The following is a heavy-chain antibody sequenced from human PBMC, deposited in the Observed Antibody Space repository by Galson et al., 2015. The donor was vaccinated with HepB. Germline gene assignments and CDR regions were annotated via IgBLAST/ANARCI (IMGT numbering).Heavy chain of an antibody. CDR1: GFTFSSYA. CDR3: ARDYLPLTMVRDGAGY. CDR2: ISYDGSNK. Sequence: SLRLSCAASGFTFSSYAMHWVRQAPGKGLEWVAVISYDGSNKYYADSVKGRFTISRDNSKNTLYLQMNSLRAEDTAVYYCARDYLPLTMVRDGAGYWGQGTLVTVSS. V-gene: IGHV3-30*04. D-gene: IGHD3-10*01. J-gene: IGHJ4*02.